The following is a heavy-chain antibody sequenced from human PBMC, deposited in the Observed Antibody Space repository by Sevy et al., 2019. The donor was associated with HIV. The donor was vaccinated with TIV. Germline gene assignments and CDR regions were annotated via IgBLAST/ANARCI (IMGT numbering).Heavy chain of an antibody. CDR1: GGTFSSYA. J-gene: IGHJ3*02. CDR3: ARTAGGQQLPTDAFDI. V-gene: IGHV1-69*13. D-gene: IGHD6-13*01. CDR2: IIPIFGTA. Sequence: ASVKVSCKASGGTFSSYAISWVRQAPGQGLEWMGRIIPIFGTANYAQKFQGRVTITADESTSTAYMELSSLRSEDTAVYYCARTAGGQQLPTDAFDIWGQGTMVTVSS.